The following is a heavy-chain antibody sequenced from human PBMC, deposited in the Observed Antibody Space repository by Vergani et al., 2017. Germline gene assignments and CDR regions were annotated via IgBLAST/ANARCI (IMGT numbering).Heavy chain of an antibody. V-gene: IGHV3-15*01. Sequence: EVQLVESGGGVVQPGRSLRLSCAASGFTFSSYGMHWVRQAPGKGLEWVGRIKSKTDGGTTDYAAPVKGRFTISRDDSKNTLYLQMNSLKTEDTAVYYCTTEYGYCSGGSCYPFDYWGQGTLVTVSS. CDR3: TTEYGYCSGGSCYPFDY. D-gene: IGHD2-15*01. CDR1: GFTFSSYG. CDR2: IKSKTDGGTT. J-gene: IGHJ4*02.